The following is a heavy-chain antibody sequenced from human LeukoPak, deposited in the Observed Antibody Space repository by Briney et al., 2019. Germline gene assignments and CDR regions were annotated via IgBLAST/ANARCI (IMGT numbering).Heavy chain of an antibody. J-gene: IGHJ6*03. CDR3: AKTPEVYYYYYMDV. CDR1: GFTFSNYA. Sequence: PGGSLRLSCAASGFTFSNYAMSWVRQAPGKGLEWVSAISGSGGSTYYADSVKGRFTISRDSSKNTLYLQMNSLRAEDTAVYYCAKTPEVYYYYYMDVWGKGTTVTVSS. V-gene: IGHV3-23*01. CDR2: ISGSGGST.